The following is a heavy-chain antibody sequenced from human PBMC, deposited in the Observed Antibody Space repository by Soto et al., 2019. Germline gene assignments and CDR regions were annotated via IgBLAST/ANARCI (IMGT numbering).Heavy chain of an antibody. J-gene: IGHJ5*02. V-gene: IGHV4-34*01. CDR1: GGSFSGYY. Sequence: QVQLQQWGAGLLKPSETLSLTCAVYGGSFSGYYWSWIRQPQGKGLEWIGEINHSGSTNYNPSLKSRVTISVDTSKNQLSLQLSSVTAADTAVYYCATNIAAAGTWCDPWGQGTLVTVSS. D-gene: IGHD6-13*01. CDR2: INHSGST. CDR3: ATNIAAAGTWCDP.